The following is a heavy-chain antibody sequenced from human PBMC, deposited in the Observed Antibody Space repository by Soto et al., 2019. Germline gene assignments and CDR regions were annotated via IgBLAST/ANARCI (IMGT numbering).Heavy chain of an antibody. D-gene: IGHD3-10*01. CDR1: GFTFSTYA. V-gene: IGHV3-23*01. CDR3: AKDKIWFGTP. Sequence: EVQLLESGGGLVQPGESLRLSCAASGFTFSTYAMNWVRQAPGKGLEWVSGISGGNTYYADSVRGRFTISRDNSKNTLYLQTNSLRAEDTAVYYCAKDKIWFGTPWGQGTLVTVSS. J-gene: IGHJ4*02. CDR2: ISGGNT.